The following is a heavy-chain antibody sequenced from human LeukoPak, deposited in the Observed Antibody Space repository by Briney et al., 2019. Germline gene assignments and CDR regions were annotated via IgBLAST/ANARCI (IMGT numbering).Heavy chain of an antibody. V-gene: IGHV1-18*01. Sequence: ASVKVSCKASGYTFTSYGISWVRQAPGQGLEWMGWISAYNGNTNYAQKLQGRVTMTTDTSTSPAYMELRSLRSDDTAVYYCARGDEFLEWLLFDYWGQGTLVTVSS. CDR1: GYTFTSYG. J-gene: IGHJ4*02. D-gene: IGHD3-3*01. CDR3: ARGDEFLEWLLFDY. CDR2: ISAYNGNT.